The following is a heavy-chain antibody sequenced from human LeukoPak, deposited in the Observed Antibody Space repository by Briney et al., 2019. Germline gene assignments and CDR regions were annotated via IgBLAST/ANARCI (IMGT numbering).Heavy chain of an antibody. CDR3: ARISGGIAAAPYYFDY. CDR2: INAGNGNT. Sequence: GASVKVSCKASGYTFTSYAMHWVRQAPGQRLEWMGWINAGNGNTKYSQKFQGRVTITRDTSASTAYMELSSLRSEDTAVYYCARISGGIAAAPYYFDYWGQGTLVTVSS. D-gene: IGHD6-13*01. J-gene: IGHJ4*02. V-gene: IGHV1-3*01. CDR1: GYTFTSYA.